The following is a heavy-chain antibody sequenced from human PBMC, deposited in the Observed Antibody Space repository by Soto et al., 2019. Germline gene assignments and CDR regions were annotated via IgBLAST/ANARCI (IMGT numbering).Heavy chain of an antibody. J-gene: IGHJ2*01. CDR2: IYYSGST. D-gene: IGHD4-17*01. CDR1: GGSISSSSYY. V-gene: IGHV4-39*01. CDR3: ASRRTTVTTSWYFDL. Sequence: QLQLQESGPGLVKPSETLSLTCTVSGGSISSSSYYWGWIRQPPGKGLEWIGSIYYSGSTYYNPSLKSRVTISVDTSKNQFSLTLSSVTAADTAVYYCASRRTTVTTSWYFDLWGRGTLVTVSS.